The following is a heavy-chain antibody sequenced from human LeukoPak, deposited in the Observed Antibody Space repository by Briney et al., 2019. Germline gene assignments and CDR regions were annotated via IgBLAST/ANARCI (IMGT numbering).Heavy chain of an antibody. V-gene: IGHV1-69*05. J-gene: IGHJ6*02. D-gene: IGHD3-16*01. CDR3: ARFVGRLGYYYYGMDV. CDR2: IIPIFGTA. CDR1: GGTFSSYA. Sequence: SVKVSCKASGGTFSSYAISWVRQAPGQGLEWMGGIIPIFGTANYAQKFQGRVTITTDESTSTAYMELSSLRSEDTAVYYCARFVGRLGYYYYGMDVWGQGTTVTVSS.